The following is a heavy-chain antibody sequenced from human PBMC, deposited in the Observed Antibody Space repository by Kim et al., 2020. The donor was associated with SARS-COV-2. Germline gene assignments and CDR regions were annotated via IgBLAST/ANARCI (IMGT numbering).Heavy chain of an antibody. D-gene: IGHD3-16*01. CDR1: GLLLRNYA. CDR3: ARDRRLGELIDC. CDR2: VSDLDSGGVT. J-gene: IGHJ4*02. Sequence: GGSLRLSCAGSGLLLRNYAMSWVRQAPGKGLEWVSTVSDLDSGGVTYYADSVKGRFTISRDSSKNTLYLQMNSLRAEDTAVYYCARDRRLGELIDCWGQGTLVTISS. V-gene: IGHV3-23*01.